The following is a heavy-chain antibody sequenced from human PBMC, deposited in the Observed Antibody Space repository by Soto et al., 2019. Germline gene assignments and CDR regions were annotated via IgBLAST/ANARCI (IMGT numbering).Heavy chain of an antibody. D-gene: IGHD3-3*01. Sequence: GGSLRLSCAASGFTFSSYAMSWVRQAPGKGLEWVSAISGSGGSTYYADSVKGRFTISRDNSKNTLYLQMNSLRAEDTAVYYCAKDGGPTYYDFWSGQDYYYYMDVWGKGTTVTVSS. J-gene: IGHJ6*03. CDR1: GFTFSSYA. CDR2: ISGSGGST. CDR3: AKDGGPTYYDFWSGQDYYYYMDV. V-gene: IGHV3-23*01.